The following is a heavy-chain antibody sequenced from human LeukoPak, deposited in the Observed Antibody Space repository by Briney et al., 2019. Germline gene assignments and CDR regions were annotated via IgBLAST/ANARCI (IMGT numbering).Heavy chain of an antibody. CDR3: ARPPGLAGHYSYYYGVDV. V-gene: IGHV3-66*04. D-gene: IGHD6-19*01. CDR1: GFTVSNSY. Sequence: GGSLRLSCAASGFTVSNSYINWVRQAPGKGLERVSIIYSGGNTYYADSVRGRSIISRDNSENTVYLQMNSLRAEDTAVYFCARPPGLAGHYSYYYGVDVWGQGTTVTVSS. CDR2: IYSGGNT. J-gene: IGHJ6*02.